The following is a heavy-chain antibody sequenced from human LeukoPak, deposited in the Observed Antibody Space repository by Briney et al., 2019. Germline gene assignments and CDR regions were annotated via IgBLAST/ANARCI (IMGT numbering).Heavy chain of an antibody. CDR2: IYSGDNT. D-gene: IGHD6-19*01. Sequence: GGSLRLSCAASGFTVSSNFMSWVRQAPGRGLEWVSVIYSGDNTYYAVHVKGRFTISRDNSKNTLYLQMNNLRAEDTAVYYCATNSRGWFGYGGRETGDTVSS. J-gene: IGHJ4*02. CDR1: GFTVSSNF. CDR3: ATNSRGWFGY. V-gene: IGHV3-53*01.